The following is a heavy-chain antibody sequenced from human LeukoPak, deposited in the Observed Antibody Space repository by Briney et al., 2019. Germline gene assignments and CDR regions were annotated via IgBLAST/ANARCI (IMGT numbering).Heavy chain of an antibody. V-gene: IGHV3-74*01. D-gene: IGHD2-2*01. CDR1: GFTFSSYE. CDR3: ARGPEEVPAAMPHMDV. J-gene: IGHJ6*04. CDR2: INSDGSST. Sequence: PGGSLRLSCAASGFTFSSYEMNWVRQAPGKGLEWVSRINSDGSSTSYADSVKGRFTISRDNAKNTLYLQMNSLRAEDTAVYYCARGPEEVPAAMPHMDVWGKGTTVTVSS.